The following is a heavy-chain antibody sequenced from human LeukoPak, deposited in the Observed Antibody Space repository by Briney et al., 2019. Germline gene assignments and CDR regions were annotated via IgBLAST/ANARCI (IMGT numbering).Heavy chain of an antibody. D-gene: IGHD2-2*01. J-gene: IGHJ6*02. CDR2: ISAYNGNT. Sequence: GASVTVSCKASGYTFTSYGISWGRQAPGQGLGWMGWISAYNGNTNYAQKLQGRVTMTTDTSTSTAYMELRSLRSDDTAVYYCARLVVPAAIYGMDVWGQGTTVTVSS. CDR1: GYTFTSYG. CDR3: ARLVVPAAIYGMDV. V-gene: IGHV1-18*01.